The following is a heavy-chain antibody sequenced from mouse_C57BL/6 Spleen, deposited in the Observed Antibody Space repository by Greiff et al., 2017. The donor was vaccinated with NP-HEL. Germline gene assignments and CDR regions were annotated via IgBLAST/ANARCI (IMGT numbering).Heavy chain of an antibody. CDR3: ARPYGSSYVGFAY. CDR1: GYTFTSYT. D-gene: IGHD1-1*01. V-gene: IGHV1-4*01. Sequence: QVQLQQSGAELARPGASVKMSCKASGYTFTSYTMHWVKQRPGQGLEWIGYINPSSGYTKYNQKFEDKATLTADKSSSTAYMQLSSLTSEDSAVYYCARPYGSSYVGFAYWGQGTLVTVSA. J-gene: IGHJ3*01. CDR2: INPSSGYT.